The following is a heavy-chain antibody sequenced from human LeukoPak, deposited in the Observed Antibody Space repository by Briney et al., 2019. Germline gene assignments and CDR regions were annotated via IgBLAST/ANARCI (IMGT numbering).Heavy chain of an antibody. D-gene: IGHD2-21*01. CDR2: ISGSGGST. J-gene: IGHJ4*02. V-gene: IGHV3-23*01. Sequence: GGSLRLSCAASGFTFSSYAMRLVRQAPGKGLEWVSAISGSGGSTYYADSVKGRFTISRDNSKNTLYLQMNSLRAEDTAVYYCAKEVVHCGGDCSYYFDYWGQGTLVTVSS. CDR1: GFTFSSYA. CDR3: AKEVVHCGGDCSYYFDY.